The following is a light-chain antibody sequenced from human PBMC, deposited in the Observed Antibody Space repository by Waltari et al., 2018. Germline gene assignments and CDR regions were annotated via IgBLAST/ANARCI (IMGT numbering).Light chain of an antibody. CDR3: QQYENLIT. CDR2: DTS. J-gene: IGKJ5*01. V-gene: IGKV3D-15*01. Sequence: IVMTQSPATLSVSPGERVALSCRASQSVSTNFAWYQQRPGQAPRLLIYDTSTRATDIPARFSGSGSGTEFTLTISGLQSEDSAIYYCQQYENLITFGQGTRLEIK. CDR1: QSVSTN.